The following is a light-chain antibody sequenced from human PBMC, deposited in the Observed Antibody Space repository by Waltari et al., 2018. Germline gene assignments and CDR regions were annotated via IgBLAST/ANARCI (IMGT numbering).Light chain of an antibody. Sequence: QAVLTQPASLSASPGASASLTCTLRSGINVGTYRIYWYQQKPGSPPQYLLRYKSDSDKQQGSGVPSRFSGSNDASANAGILLISGLQSEDEADYYCMIWHSSAKVFGGGTKLTVL. CDR2: YKSDSDK. J-gene: IGLJ3*02. CDR1: SGINVGTYR. CDR3: MIWHSSAKV. V-gene: IGLV5-45*01.